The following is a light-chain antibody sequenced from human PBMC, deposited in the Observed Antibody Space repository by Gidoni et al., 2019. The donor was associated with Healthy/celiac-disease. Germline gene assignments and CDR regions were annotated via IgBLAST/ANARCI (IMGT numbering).Light chain of an antibody. CDR1: SSDVGGYNY. Sequence: QSALTQPASVPGSPGQSITISCTGTSSDVGGYNYVSWYQPHPGTAPKLMIYEVSNRPSGVSNRFSGSKSGNTASLTISGLQAEDEADYYCSSDTSSSTLVFGGGTKLTVL. V-gene: IGLV2-14*01. CDR2: EVS. J-gene: IGLJ2*01. CDR3: SSDTSSSTLV.